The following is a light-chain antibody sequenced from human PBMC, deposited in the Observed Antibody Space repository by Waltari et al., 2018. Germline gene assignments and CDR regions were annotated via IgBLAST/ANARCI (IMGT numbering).Light chain of an antibody. CDR2: NDS. J-gene: IGLJ2*01. V-gene: IGLV3-9*01. CDR1: YLGSHT. Sequence: SFELTQSLSVSVAPGQTARITCEATYLGSHTVHRYHKKPGQAPILVLYNDSLRPSGIPERFSGSNPGNTATLTITRAQVGDDGYFYCQVLSSSTVIFGGGTKLTVL. CDR3: QVLSSSTVI.